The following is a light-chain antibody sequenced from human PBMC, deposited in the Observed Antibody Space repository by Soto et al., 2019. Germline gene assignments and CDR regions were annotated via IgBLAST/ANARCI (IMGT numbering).Light chain of an antibody. V-gene: IGKV1-39*01. CDR3: QQSYSTPQGT. Sequence: DIQMTQSPSSLSASVGDRDTITCRASQSISSYLNWYQQKPGKAPKLLIYAASSLQSGVPSRFSGSGSGTDFTLTISSLQPEDFATYYCQQSYSTPQGTFGQGTKVDIK. CDR1: QSISSY. J-gene: IGKJ1*01. CDR2: AAS.